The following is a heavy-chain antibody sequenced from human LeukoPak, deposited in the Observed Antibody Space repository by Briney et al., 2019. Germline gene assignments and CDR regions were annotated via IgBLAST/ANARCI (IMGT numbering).Heavy chain of an antibody. V-gene: IGHV3-74*01. CDR1: GFTFSSYW. J-gene: IGHJ6*03. D-gene: IGHD6-6*01. CDR3: ARDRVAARQWGYYYYMDV. Sequence: GGSLRLSCAASGFTFSSYWMHWVRQAPGKGLAWVSRINSDGSSTSYADSVKGRFTISRDNAKNSLYLQMNSLRAEDTAVYYCARDRVAARQWGYYYYMDVWGKGTTVTVSS. CDR2: INSDGSST.